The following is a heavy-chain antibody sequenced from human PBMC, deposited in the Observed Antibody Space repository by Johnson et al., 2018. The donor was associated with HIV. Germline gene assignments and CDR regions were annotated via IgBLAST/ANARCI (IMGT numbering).Heavy chain of an antibody. J-gene: IGHJ3*02. V-gene: IGHV3-11*04. Sequence: QMLLVESGGGLVKPGGSLRLSCAASGFSFSDYFVSWIRQAPGKGLEWVSYISRGGSSASVIYYADSVKGRFTISRENAKNSVYLQMNSLRSDDTAVYYCAKDLSGYSYGYGAFDIWGQGTMVTVSS. CDR2: ISRGGSSASVI. CDR1: GFSFSDYF. D-gene: IGHD5-18*01. CDR3: AKDLSGYSYGYGAFDI.